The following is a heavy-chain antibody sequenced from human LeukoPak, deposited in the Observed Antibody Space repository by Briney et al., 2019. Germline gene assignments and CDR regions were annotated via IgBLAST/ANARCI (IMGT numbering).Heavy chain of an antibody. CDR2: INHSGST. Sequence: SETLSLTCAVYGGSFSDYYWRWIRQPPGKGLEWIGEINHSGSTKYNPSLKSRVTMSVDTSKNQFSLKLSSVTAADTGVYHCARRSGAQVGPPGDYYFYYMDVWGKGTTVTVSS. J-gene: IGHJ6*03. CDR1: GGSFSDYY. CDR3: ARRSGAQVGPPGDYYFYYMDV. V-gene: IGHV4-34*01. D-gene: IGHD3-10*01.